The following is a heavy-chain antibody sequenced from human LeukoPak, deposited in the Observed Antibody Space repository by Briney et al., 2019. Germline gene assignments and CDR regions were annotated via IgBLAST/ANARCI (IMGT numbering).Heavy chain of an antibody. CDR3: ARDGGYNTNYDY. D-gene: IGHD5-24*01. Sequence: PGRSLRLSCAASGFTFDDYGMSWVRQAPGKGLEWVSGINWNGGSTGYADSVKGRFTISRDNAKNSLYLQMNSLRAEDTALYYCARDGGYNTNYDYWGQGTLVTVSS. CDR1: GFTFDDYG. J-gene: IGHJ4*02. V-gene: IGHV3-20*04. CDR2: INWNGGST.